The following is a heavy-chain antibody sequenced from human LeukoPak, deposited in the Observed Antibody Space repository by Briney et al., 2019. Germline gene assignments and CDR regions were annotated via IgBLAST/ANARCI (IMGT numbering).Heavy chain of an antibody. CDR2: IIPIFGAA. CDR1: GGTFSSYA. CDR3: ARDREVIVGATNDAFDI. D-gene: IGHD1-26*01. V-gene: IGHV1-69*13. Sequence: GASVKVSCKASGGTFSSYAISWVRQAPGQGLEWMGGIIPIFGAANYAQKFLGRVTITADESTSTAYMELSSLRSEDTAVYYCARDREVIVGATNDAFDIWGQGTMVTVSS. J-gene: IGHJ3*02.